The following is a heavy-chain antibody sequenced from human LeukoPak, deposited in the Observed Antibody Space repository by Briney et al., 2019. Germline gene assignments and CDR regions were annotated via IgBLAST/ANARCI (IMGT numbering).Heavy chain of an antibody. V-gene: IGHV4-39*07. J-gene: IGHJ3*02. CDR3: ARVLTGGYLKLWSPDDGAFDI. D-gene: IGHD5-18*01. CDR2: IYYSGTT. Sequence: SETLSLTCTVSGGSISSNSYYWGWIRQPPGKGLEWIGNIYYSGTTYYNPSLKSRVTISVDTSKNQFSLKLSSVTAADTAVYYCARVLTGGYLKLWSPDDGAFDIWGQGTMVTVSS. CDR1: GGSISSNSYY.